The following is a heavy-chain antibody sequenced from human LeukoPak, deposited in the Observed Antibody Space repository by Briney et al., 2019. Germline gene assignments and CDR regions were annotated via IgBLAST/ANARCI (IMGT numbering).Heavy chain of an antibody. CDR2: ISGSGGST. J-gene: IGHJ4*02. CDR1: GFTFSSYA. CDR3: AKEPIKSVVPAAEFDY. D-gene: IGHD2-2*01. V-gene: IGHV3-23*01. Sequence: GGSLRLSCAASGFTFSSYAMSWVRQAPGKGLEWVSAISGSGGSTYYADSVKGRFTISRDNSKNTLYLQMNSLRAEDTAVYYCAKEPIKSVVPAAEFDYWGQGTLVTVSS.